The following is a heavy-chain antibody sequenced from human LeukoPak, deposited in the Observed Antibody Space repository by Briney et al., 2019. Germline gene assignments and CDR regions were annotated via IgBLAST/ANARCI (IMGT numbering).Heavy chain of an antibody. CDR1: GHTLSELT. D-gene: IGHD4-11*01. J-gene: IGHJ4*02. Sequence: ASVKVSCKVSGHTLSELTMYRVRQAPGKGLEWMGGFDPENDERMYARNFRGRVTMTEDTSTDTAYMELSSLRSEDTAVYFCATEMTSVVPDYWGQGTLATVSS. CDR2: FDPENDER. V-gene: IGHV1-24*01. CDR3: ATEMTSVVPDY.